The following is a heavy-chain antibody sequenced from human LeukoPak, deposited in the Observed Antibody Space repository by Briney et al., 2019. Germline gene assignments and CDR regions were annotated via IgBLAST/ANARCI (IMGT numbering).Heavy chain of an antibody. CDR1: GFTFSSYA. J-gene: IGHJ3*02. Sequence: SGGSLRLSCAASGFTFSSYAMSWVRQAPGKGLEWVSAISGSGGSTYYADSVKGRFTISRDNSKNTLYLQMNSLRAEDTAVYYCAKDPRQWPPWPDAFDIWGQGTMVTVSS. CDR2: ISGSGGST. D-gene: IGHD6-19*01. CDR3: AKDPRQWPPWPDAFDI. V-gene: IGHV3-23*01.